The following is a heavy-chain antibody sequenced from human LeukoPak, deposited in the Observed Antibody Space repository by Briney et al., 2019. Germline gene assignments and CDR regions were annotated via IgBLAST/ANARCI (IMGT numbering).Heavy chain of an antibody. J-gene: IGHJ4*02. CDR1: GYIFATYG. Sequence: GASVKVSCKAYGYIFATYGINWVRQAPGQGLEWMGWISPYNHDTDYAQKFKGRVTLTTDTSTNTVYMELRSLTSDDTAVYFCARDFSTIAANFFDYWGQGTLVTVSS. CDR2: ISPYNHDT. D-gene: IGHD6-6*01. V-gene: IGHV1-18*01. CDR3: ARDFSTIAANFFDY.